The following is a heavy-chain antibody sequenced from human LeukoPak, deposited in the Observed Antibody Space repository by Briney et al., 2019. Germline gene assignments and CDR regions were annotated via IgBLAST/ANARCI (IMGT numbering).Heavy chain of an antibody. D-gene: IGHD3-10*01. Sequence: SETLSLTCAVYGGSFSGYYWSWIRQPPGKGLEWIGEINHSGSTNYNPSLKSRVTISVDASKNQFSLKLSSVTAADTAVYYCARDSMVRGVIPNWGQGTLVTVSS. V-gene: IGHV4-34*01. CDR3: ARDSMVRGVIPN. CDR1: GGSFSGYY. J-gene: IGHJ4*02. CDR2: INHSGST.